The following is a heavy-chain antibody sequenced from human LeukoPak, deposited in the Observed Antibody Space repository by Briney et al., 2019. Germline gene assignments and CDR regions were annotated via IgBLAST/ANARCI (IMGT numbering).Heavy chain of an antibody. CDR1: GFTFSSYW. Sequence: PGGSLRLSCAASGFTFSSYWMYWVRQAPGKGLVWVSRINSDGSSTSYADSVKGRFTISRDNAKNTLYLQMNSLRAEDTAVYYCARGNYYDSSGSPGVLDYWGQGTLVTVSS. J-gene: IGHJ4*02. D-gene: IGHD3-22*01. CDR2: INSDGSST. V-gene: IGHV3-74*01. CDR3: ARGNYYDSSGSPGVLDY.